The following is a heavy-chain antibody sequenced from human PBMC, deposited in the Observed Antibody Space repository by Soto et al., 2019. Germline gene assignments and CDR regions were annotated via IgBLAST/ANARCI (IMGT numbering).Heavy chain of an antibody. CDR2: ISSSSSYI. CDR3: ARAPYDSSGYYYDWFDP. Sequence: ESGGGLVKPGGSLRLSCAASGFTFSSYSMNWVRQAPGKGLEWVSSISSSSSYIYYADSVKGRFTISRDNAKNSLYLQMNSLRAEDTAVYYCARAPYDSSGYYYDWFDPWGQGTLVTVSS. CDR1: GFTFSSYS. J-gene: IGHJ5*02. V-gene: IGHV3-21*01. D-gene: IGHD3-22*01.